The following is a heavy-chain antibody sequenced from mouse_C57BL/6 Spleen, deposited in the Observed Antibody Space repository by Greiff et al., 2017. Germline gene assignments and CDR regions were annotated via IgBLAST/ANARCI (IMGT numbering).Heavy chain of an antibody. CDR3: ARHDGYAMDY. CDR2: IDPSDSYT. CDR1: GYTFTSYW. J-gene: IGHJ4*01. Sequence: VQLQQPGAELVMPGASVKLSCKASGYTFTSYWMHWVKQRPGQGLEWIGEIDPSDSYTNYNQKFKGKSTLTVDKSSSTAYMQLSSLTSEDSAVYYCARHDGYAMDYWGQGTSVTVSS. D-gene: IGHD2-3*01. V-gene: IGHV1-69*01.